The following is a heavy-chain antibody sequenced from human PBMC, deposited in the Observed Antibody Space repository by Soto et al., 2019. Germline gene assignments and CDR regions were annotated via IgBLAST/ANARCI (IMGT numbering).Heavy chain of an antibody. CDR3: ARDRVFGAGSGSYYNNWFDP. CDR2: ISYDGSNK. D-gene: IGHD3-10*01. Sequence: GGSLRLSCAASGFTFSSYAMHWVRQAPGKGLEWVAVISYDGSNKYYADSVKGRFTISRDNSKNTLYLQMNSLRAEDTAVYYCARDRVFGAGSGSYYNNWFDPWGQGTLVTVSS. J-gene: IGHJ5*02. V-gene: IGHV3-30*04. CDR1: GFTFSSYA.